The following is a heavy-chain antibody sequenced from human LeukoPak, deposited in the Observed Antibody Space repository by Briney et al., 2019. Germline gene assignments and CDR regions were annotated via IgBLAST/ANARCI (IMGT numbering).Heavy chain of an antibody. Sequence: SETLSLTCTVSGGSFNSGSYYWSWIRQPAGKGLEWVGRIYTSGSTNYNPSLKSRVTISVDTSKSQFSLQLTSVTAADTAVYYCARAMRVDRFFDYWGQGIQVTVSS. V-gene: IGHV4-61*02. CDR1: GGSFNSGSYY. D-gene: IGHD5-12*01. CDR3: ARAMRVDRFFDY. CDR2: IYTSGST. J-gene: IGHJ4*02.